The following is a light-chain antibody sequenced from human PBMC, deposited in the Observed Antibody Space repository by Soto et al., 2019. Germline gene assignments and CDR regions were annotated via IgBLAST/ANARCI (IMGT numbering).Light chain of an antibody. CDR2: RDA. V-gene: IGLV1-47*01. J-gene: IGLJ7*01. CDR1: SSNVGSHF. Sequence: QLVLTQPPSASGTPGQSLTMSCSGSSSNVGSHFVYWYQHLPGTAPKLLIYRDAQRPSGVPARFFVSKSGTSASLAISGLRSEDEADYNCAVWDDSLTGWVFGGGTQLTVL. CDR3: AVWDDSLTGWV.